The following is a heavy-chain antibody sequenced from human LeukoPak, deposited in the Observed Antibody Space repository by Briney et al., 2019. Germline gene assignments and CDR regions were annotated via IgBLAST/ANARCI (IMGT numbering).Heavy chain of an antibody. V-gene: IGHV4-59*12. Sequence: SQTLSLTCTVSGGSISRYYWSWIRQPPGKGLEWIGHISYSGSTNYNPALKSRVTISVDKSKNQFSLKLRSVTAADTAVYYCARNDNYFDYWGQGTLVTVSS. CDR1: GGSISRYY. D-gene: IGHD3-22*01. CDR3: ARNDNYFDY. CDR2: ISYSGST. J-gene: IGHJ4*02.